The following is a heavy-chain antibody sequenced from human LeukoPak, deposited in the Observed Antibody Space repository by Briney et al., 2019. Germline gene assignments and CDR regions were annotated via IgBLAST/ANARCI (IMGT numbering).Heavy chain of an antibody. V-gene: IGHV3-21*01. CDR2: ISSSSSYI. D-gene: IGHD3-9*01. J-gene: IGHJ4*02. CDR1: GFAFSSYS. CDR3: ARGTKTYYDILTGCVDY. Sequence: GGSLRLSCAASGFAFSSYSMNWVRQAPGEGLEWVSSISSSSSYIYYADSVKGRFTISRDNAKNSLYLQMNSLRAEDTAVYYCARGTKTYYDILTGCVDYWGQGTLVTVSS.